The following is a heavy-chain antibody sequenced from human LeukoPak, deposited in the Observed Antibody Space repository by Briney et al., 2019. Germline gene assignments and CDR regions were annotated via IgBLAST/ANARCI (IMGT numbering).Heavy chain of an antibody. D-gene: IGHD5-12*01. CDR3: ARWLRQGDY. CDR1: GFTVSSNY. CDR2: IYNGGDT. J-gene: IGHJ4*02. Sequence: GGSLRLSCAASGFTVSSNYMSWVRQAPGKGLEWVSVIYNGGDTYYADSVKGRFTTSRDNSKSTLYLQMNSLRAEDTAVYYCARWLRQGDYWGQGTLVTVSS. V-gene: IGHV3-66*01.